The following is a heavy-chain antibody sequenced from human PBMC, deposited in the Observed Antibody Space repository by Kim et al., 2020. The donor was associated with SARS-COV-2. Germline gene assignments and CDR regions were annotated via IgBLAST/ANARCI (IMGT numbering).Heavy chain of an antibody. CDR3: VNDVHIAVRGLDY. CDR1: GFPFSNYA. Sequence: GGSLRLSCSASGFPFSNYAMHWVRQAPGKGLEYVSVISSNGGSTYYADSVRGRFTISRDNSKNTVYLQMSSLRPEDTAVYYCVNDVHIAVRGLDYWGQGTLVTVSS. V-gene: IGHV3-64D*09. J-gene: IGHJ4*02. CDR2: ISSNGGST. D-gene: IGHD6-19*01.